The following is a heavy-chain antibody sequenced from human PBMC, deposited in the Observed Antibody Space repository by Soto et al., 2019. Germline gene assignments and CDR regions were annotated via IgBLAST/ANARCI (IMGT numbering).Heavy chain of an antibody. CDR1: VASMNIYH. V-gene: IGHV4-4*07. J-gene: IGHJ5*02. D-gene: IGHD6-25*01. CDR2: IHSSGST. Sequence: PSGTLGITCALYVASMNIYHWSWTRQPAGKGLEWIGHIHSSGSTNYNPSLKSRVTMSVDTSKKQFSLRLMSLTAADTAVYYCARDQGVAAAGITWFDPWGQGSMVTVSS. CDR3: ARDQGVAAAGITWFDP.